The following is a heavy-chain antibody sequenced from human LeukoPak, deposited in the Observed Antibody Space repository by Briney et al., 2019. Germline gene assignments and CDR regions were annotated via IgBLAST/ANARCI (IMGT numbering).Heavy chain of an antibody. J-gene: IGHJ6*02. CDR2: IYYGGST. CDR1: GGSISSYY. CDR3: ARQQLVPPYCYYGMDV. D-gene: IGHD6-13*01. Sequence: SQTLSLTCTVSGGSISSYYCGWNRHPPGQGLELEGYIYYGGSTNYNPYINSRVTISVATSKKQFSLKMSSVTAADTAVYYCARQQLVPPYCYYGMDVWGQGTPVTVSS. V-gene: IGHV4-59*01.